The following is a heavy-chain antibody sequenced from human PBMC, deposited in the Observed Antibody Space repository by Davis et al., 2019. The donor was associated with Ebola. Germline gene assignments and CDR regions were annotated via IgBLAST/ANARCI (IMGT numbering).Heavy chain of an antibody. CDR1: GYTFTGYY. CDR2: ISAYNGNT. V-gene: IGHV1-2*04. CDR3: ARFIGRALVVAATGRDLYYYYGMDV. Sequence: ASVKVSCKASGYTFTGYYTHWVRQAPGQGLEWMGWISAYNGNTNYAQKFQGWVTMTRDTSISTAYMELSRLRSDDTAVYYCARFIGRALVVAATGRDLYYYYGMDVWGQGTTVTVSS. D-gene: IGHD2-15*01. J-gene: IGHJ6*02.